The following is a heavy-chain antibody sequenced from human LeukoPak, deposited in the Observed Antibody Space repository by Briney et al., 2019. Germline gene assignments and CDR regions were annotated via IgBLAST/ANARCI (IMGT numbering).Heavy chain of an antibody. CDR2: IYTTGST. V-gene: IGHV4-4*07. J-gene: IGHJ5*02. CDR3: ARDSSRYVLGSYYNVYWFDP. D-gene: IGHD3-10*01. CDR1: GGSISSYY. Sequence: SETLSLTCTVSGGSISSYYWSWIRQPAGKGLEWIGHIYTTGSTSYNPSLKSRVTMSLDTSTNQFSLKLSSVTAADTAVYYCARDSSRYVLGSYYNVYWFDPWGREPWSPSPQ.